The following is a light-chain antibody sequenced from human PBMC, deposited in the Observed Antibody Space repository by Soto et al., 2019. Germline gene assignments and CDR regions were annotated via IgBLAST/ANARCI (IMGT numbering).Light chain of an antibody. CDR2: EAS. Sequence: DIQMTQSPSSLSASVGDRVTITCRASQDISGHLAWYQQKAGKVPKLLIAEASSLQSGVPSRFSGSGSWPDFTLTITSLQPEDVATYYCQKYNRTPLTFGQGTTVDLK. CDR3: QKYNRTPLT. CDR1: QDISGH. V-gene: IGKV1-27*01. J-gene: IGKJ1*01.